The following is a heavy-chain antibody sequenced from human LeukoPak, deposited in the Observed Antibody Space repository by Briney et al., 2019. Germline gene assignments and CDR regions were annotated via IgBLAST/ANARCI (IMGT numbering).Heavy chain of an antibody. CDR3: ARGPGEGGSSGYYYGKPEDPAEYYFDY. CDR1: GFTFSSYS. V-gene: IGHV3-21*04. Sequence: GGSLRLSCAASGFTFSSYSMNWVRQAPGKGLEWVSSISSSSSSYIYYADSVKGRFTVARDNAKNSLYLQMNSLRAEDTAVYYCARGPGEGGSSGYYYGKPEDPAEYYFDYWGQGTLVTVSS. D-gene: IGHD3-22*01. CDR2: ISSSSSSYI. J-gene: IGHJ4*02.